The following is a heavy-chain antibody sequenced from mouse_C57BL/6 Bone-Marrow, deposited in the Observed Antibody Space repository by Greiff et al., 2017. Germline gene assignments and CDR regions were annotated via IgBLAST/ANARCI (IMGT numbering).Heavy chain of an antibody. Sequence: QVQLKESGAELARPGASVKLSCKASGYTFTSYGISWVKQRTGQGLEWIGEIYPRSGNTYYNEKFKGKATLTADKSSSTAYMELRSLTSEDAAVYFCARRMELRPLYWGQGTTLTVSS. CDR3: ARRMELRPLY. V-gene: IGHV1-81*01. D-gene: IGHD3-2*02. CDR1: GYTFTSYG. J-gene: IGHJ2*01. CDR2: IYPRSGNT.